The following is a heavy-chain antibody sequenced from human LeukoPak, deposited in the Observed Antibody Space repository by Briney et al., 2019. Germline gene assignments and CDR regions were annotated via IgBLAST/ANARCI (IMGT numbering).Heavy chain of an antibody. CDR3: ARGLYIAVAGWGPWELPPAGHDY. V-gene: IGHV4-4*02. CDR1: GGSISSSNW. J-gene: IGHJ4*02. D-gene: IGHD6-19*01. CDR2: IYQSGRT. Sequence: SETLSLTCAVSGGSISSSNWWSWVRQPPGKGLEWIGEIYQSGRTNSNPSLKSRVTISVDKAKIQFSLKLSSVAAADTAVYFCARGLYIAVAGWGPWELPPAGHDYWGQGTLVTVSS.